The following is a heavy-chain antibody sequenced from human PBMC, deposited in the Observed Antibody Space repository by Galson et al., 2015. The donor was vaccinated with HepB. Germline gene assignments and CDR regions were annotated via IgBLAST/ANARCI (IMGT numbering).Heavy chain of an antibody. Sequence: QSGAEVKKPGESLRISCKGSGYSFTSYWISWVRQMPGKGLEWMGRIDPSDSYTNYSPSFQGHVTISADKSISTAYLQWSSLKASDTAMYYCARQGVDYDSSGYYFDYWGQGTLVTVSS. CDR1: GYSFTSYW. D-gene: IGHD3-22*01. CDR3: ARQGVDYDSSGYYFDY. J-gene: IGHJ4*02. CDR2: IDPSDSYT. V-gene: IGHV5-10-1*01.